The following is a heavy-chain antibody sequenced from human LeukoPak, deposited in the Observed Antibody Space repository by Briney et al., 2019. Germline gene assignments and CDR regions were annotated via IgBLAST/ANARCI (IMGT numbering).Heavy chain of an antibody. CDR3: ARERVRAGDVYYGMDV. J-gene: IGHJ6*02. V-gene: IGHV3-30*04. CDR2: ISYDGSNK. D-gene: IGHD3-16*01. CDR1: GFTFSSYA. Sequence: GRSLRLSCAASGFTFSSYAMHWVCQAPGKGLEWVAVISYDGSNKYYADSVKGRFTISRDNSKNTLYLQMNSLRAEDTAVYYCARERVRAGDVYYGMDVWGQGTTVTVSS.